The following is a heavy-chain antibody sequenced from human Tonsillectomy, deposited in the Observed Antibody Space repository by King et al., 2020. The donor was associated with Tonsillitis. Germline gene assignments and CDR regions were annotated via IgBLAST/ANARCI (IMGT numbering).Heavy chain of an antibody. CDR3: ARAGDQTTAAGLFGFHF. CDR2: ISSSSSYI. J-gene: IGHJ4*02. V-gene: IGHV3-21*01. Sequence: VQLVESGGGLVKPGGSLRLSCAASGFTFSTYSMNWVRQAPGKGLEWVSSISSSSSYIYYADSVKGRFTLSRDNAKNSLYLQMNSLRAEDTAVYYCARAGDQTTAAGLFGFHFWGQGTLVTVSS. D-gene: IGHD6-13*01. CDR1: GFTFSTYS.